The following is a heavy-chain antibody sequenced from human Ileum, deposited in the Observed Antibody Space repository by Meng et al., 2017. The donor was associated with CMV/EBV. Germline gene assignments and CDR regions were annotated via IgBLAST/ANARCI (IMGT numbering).Heavy chain of an antibody. D-gene: IGHD5/OR15-5a*01. CDR1: EFTFSDYM. J-gene: IGHJ4*02. V-gene: IGHV3-23*01. CDR2: ISGSGDRT. CDR3: AKDGYGVVDH. Sequence: EVEFLESGGGLIQPGGSLRLSCAASEFTFSDYMMSWVRQAQGKGLEWVSGISGSGDRTYYADSVKGRFTISRDNSKKTLYLQMNSLRVEDTAIYYCAKDGYGVVDHWGQGSLVTVSS.